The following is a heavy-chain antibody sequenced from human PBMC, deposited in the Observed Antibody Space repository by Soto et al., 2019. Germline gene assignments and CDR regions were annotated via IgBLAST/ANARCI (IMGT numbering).Heavy chain of an antibody. J-gene: IGHJ4*02. CDR2: IYHSGST. Sequence: TLALTCAVSGCSISSGDYSWSWIRQPPGKGLEWIGYIYHSGSTYYNPSLKSRVTISVDRSKNQFSLKLSSVTAADTAVYYCARDRGQSSGWFGYFDYWGQGNLVTVSS. D-gene: IGHD6-19*01. V-gene: IGHV4-30-2*01. CDR1: GCSISSGDYS. CDR3: ARDRGQSSGWFGYFDY.